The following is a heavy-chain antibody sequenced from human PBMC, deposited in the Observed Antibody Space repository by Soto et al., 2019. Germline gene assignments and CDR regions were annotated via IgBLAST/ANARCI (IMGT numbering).Heavy chain of an antibody. D-gene: IGHD5-12*01. CDR3: ARKGEMATSNYYYGMDV. CDR1: GYTFTSYG. J-gene: IGHJ6*02. CDR2: ISAYNGNT. Sequence: QVQLVQSGAKVKKPGASVKVSCKASGYTFTSYGISWVRQAPGQGLEWMGWISAYNGNTNYAQKLQGRVTMTTDTSTSTAYMELRSLRSDDTAVYYCARKGEMATSNYYYGMDVWGQGTTVTVSS. V-gene: IGHV1-18*01.